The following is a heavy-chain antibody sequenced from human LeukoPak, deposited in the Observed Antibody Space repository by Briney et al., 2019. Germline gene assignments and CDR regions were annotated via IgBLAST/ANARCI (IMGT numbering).Heavy chain of an antibody. CDR3: AREGGDDSSGYYYDNWFDP. CDR1: GGTFSSYP. CDR2: IIPIFGTA. J-gene: IGHJ5*02. Sequence: SVKVSCKASGGTFSSYPISWVRQAPGQGLEWMGGIIPIFGTANYAQKFQGRVTITADESTSTAYMELSSLRSEDTAVYYCAREGGDDSSGYYYDNWFDPWGQGTLVTVSS. D-gene: IGHD3-22*01. V-gene: IGHV1-69*13.